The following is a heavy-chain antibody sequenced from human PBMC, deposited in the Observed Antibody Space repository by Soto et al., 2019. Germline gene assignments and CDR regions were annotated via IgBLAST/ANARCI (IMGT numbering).Heavy chain of an antibody. D-gene: IGHD3-10*01. Sequence: PSETLSLTCTVSGGSVSSGTYFWSWIRQSPGKRLEWIAYIYYSGSTNHNPSLKSRATISVDTSKSQVSLTLTSATAADAAVYYFSRSPNYYYYGFDVWGQGTTVTGSS. V-gene: IGHV4-61*01. J-gene: IGHJ6*02. CDR3: SRSPNYYYYGFDV. CDR1: GGSVSSGTYF. CDR2: IYYSGST.